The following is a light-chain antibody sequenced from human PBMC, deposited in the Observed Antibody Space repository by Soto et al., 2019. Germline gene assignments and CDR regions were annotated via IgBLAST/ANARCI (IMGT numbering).Light chain of an antibody. J-gene: IGLJ2*01. CDR1: SSDVGGYNS. V-gene: IGLV2-14*01. CDR2: EVT. CDR3: SSYTSSSTVV. Sequence: QSALTQPASVSGPPGQSITISCTGTSSDVGGYNSVSWYQQHPGKAPKLMIYEVTNRPSGVSNRFSGSKSGNTASLTISGLQAEDEADYYCSSYTSSSTVVFGGGTKVTVL.